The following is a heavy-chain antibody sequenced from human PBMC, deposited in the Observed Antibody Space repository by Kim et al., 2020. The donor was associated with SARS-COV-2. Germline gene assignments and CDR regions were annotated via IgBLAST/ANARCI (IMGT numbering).Heavy chain of an antibody. CDR2: KK. Sequence: KKDYADSVKGRFTSSRDNSKNTLYLKMTSRGAEDTAVYYCARERSGGVDYCGQGALVTVSS. J-gene: IGHJ4*02. V-gene: IGHV3-33*01. CDR3: ARERSGGVDY. D-gene: IGHD3-10*01.